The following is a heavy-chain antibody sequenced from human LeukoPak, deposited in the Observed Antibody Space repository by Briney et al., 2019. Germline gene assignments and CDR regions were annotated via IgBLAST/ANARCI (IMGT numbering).Heavy chain of an antibody. J-gene: IGHJ4*02. CDR2: IYDSGST. Sequence: SETLSLTCTVSGGSISSYYWSWIRQPPGKGLEWIGFIYDSGSTSYNPSLKSRVTISVDTSKNRVSLNLNSVTTADTAVYYCAGRLDYDDYWGQGTLVTVSS. CDR1: GGSISSYY. CDR3: AGRLDYDDY. V-gene: IGHV4-59*01.